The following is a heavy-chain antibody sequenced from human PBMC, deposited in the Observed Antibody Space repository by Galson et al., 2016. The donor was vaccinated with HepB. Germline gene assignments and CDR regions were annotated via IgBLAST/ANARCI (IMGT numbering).Heavy chain of an antibody. V-gene: IGHV4-34*01. CDR1: RGSFSGHY. J-gene: IGHJ6*02. CDR2: IHHSGST. Sequence: SETLSLTCAVSRGSFSGHYWNWIRQPPGKGLEWIGEIHHSGSTNYSPSLKSRVTISVDTSQKQLSLKLSSVTAADTAVYYCAVRSASHYGMDVWGQGTTVTVSS. D-gene: IGHD3-10*01. CDR3: AVRSASHYGMDV.